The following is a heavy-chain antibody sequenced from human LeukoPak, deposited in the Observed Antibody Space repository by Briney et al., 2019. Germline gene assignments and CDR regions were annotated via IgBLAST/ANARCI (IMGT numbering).Heavy chain of an antibody. Sequence: GASVKVSCKASGYTFTGYYMHWGRQAPGQGLEWMGWINPNSGGTNYAQKFQGRVTMTRDTSISTAYMELSRLRSDDTAVYYCARDGVGYYDSSGYYYFQHWGQGTLVTVSS. V-gene: IGHV1-2*02. CDR1: GYTFTGYY. CDR3: ARDGVGYYDSSGYYYFQH. J-gene: IGHJ1*01. D-gene: IGHD3-22*01. CDR2: INPNSGGT.